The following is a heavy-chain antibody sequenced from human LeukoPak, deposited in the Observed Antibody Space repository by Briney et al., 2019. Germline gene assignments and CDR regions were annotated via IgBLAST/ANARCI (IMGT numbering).Heavy chain of an antibody. Sequence: PSQTLSLTCTVSGGSISDAAYYWSWIRQHPGEGLKWIGYIYYSGSTNYNPSLKSRVTISVDTSKNQFSLKLSSVTAADTAVYYCARLYYESRYSSSWYYDYWGQGTLVTVSS. CDR3: ARLYYESRYSSSWYYDY. D-gene: IGHD6-13*01. J-gene: IGHJ4*02. CDR2: IYYSGST. V-gene: IGHV4-61*08. CDR1: GGSISDAAYY.